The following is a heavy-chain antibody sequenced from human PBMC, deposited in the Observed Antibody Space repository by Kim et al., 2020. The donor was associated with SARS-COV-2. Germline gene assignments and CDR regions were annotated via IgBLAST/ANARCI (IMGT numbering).Heavy chain of an antibody. J-gene: IGHJ5*02. V-gene: IGHV3-23*01. CDR3: ATDPSIPLAGP. CDR1: AFTFSNYV. D-gene: IGHD6-19*01. Sequence: GGSLRLSCAASAFTFSNYVMSWVRQAPGKGLAWVSDIGASGDTTYYAESVKGRFTISRDNSKNTLYLQMNSLSAEDTAVYYCATDPSIPLAGPWGRGTL. CDR2: IGASGDTT.